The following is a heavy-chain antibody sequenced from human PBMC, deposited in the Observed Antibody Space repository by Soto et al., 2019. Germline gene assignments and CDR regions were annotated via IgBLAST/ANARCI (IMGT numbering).Heavy chain of an antibody. D-gene: IGHD6-19*01. Sequence: GASVKVSCKSSGYTFTRYVMHWVRQAPGQRLEWMGWIDAGNGNTVYLQKFQGRVTITRDTPASTVYMELSSLRSEDTAVYYCARDNSGWSDYWGQGTLVTVSS. CDR3: ARDNSGWSDY. J-gene: IGHJ4*02. CDR2: IDAGNGNT. V-gene: IGHV1-3*01. CDR1: GYTFTRYV.